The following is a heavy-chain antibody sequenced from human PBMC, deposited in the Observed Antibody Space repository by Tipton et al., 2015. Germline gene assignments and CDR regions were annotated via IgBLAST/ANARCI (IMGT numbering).Heavy chain of an antibody. CDR2: IFYSGST. J-gene: IGHJ5*02. CDR3: AASSVLAETNLFDP. V-gene: IGHV4-61*01. Sequence: TLSLTCIVSGDSVSNDNYYWSWLRQPPGKGLEWIGYIFYSGSTIYNPSLKSRVTISADTSKNLFSLKLHSVTTTDTALYYCAASSVLAETNLFDPWGQGTLVTVSS. CDR1: GDSVSNDNYY. D-gene: IGHD1-14*01.